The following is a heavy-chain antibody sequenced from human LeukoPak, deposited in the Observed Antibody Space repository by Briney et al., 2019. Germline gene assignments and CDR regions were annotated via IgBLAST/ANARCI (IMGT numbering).Heavy chain of an antibody. V-gene: IGHV4-31*03. Sequence: TLSLTCTVSGGSISSGGYYWRWIRQHPGKGLEWIGYIYYSGSTYYNPSLKSRVTISVDTSKNQFSLKLSSVTAADTAVYYCASNAVVEGFDYWGQGTLVTVSS. CDR1: GGSISSGGYY. CDR2: IYYSGST. J-gene: IGHJ4*02. CDR3: ASNAVVEGFDY. D-gene: IGHD2-2*01.